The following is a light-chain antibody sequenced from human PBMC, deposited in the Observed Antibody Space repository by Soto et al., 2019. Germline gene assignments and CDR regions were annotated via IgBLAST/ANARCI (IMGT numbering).Light chain of an antibody. CDR3: LQYNGYYRT. V-gene: IGKV1-9*01. CDR2: AAS. Sequence: IQLTQSPSSLSASVGDRVTITCRASQDIAIYLAWYQQKPGEAPKLLIYAASTLYGGVPSRFSGSGSGTDFALTITGLQADDFATYYCLQYNGYYRTFGQGTKVDIK. CDR1: QDIAIY. J-gene: IGKJ1*01.